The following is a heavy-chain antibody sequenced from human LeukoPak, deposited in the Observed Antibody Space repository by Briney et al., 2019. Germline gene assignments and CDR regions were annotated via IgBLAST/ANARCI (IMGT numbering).Heavy chain of an antibody. CDR3: ARVGYDYVWGSYRFDY. Sequence: PSETLSLTCAVYGGSFSGYYWSWIRQPPGKGLEWIGEINHGGSTNYNPSLKSRVTISVDTSKNQFSLKLSSVTAADTAVYYCARVGYDYVWGSYRFDYWGQGTLVTVSS. D-gene: IGHD3-16*02. CDR2: INHGGST. CDR1: GGSFSGYY. V-gene: IGHV4-34*01. J-gene: IGHJ4*02.